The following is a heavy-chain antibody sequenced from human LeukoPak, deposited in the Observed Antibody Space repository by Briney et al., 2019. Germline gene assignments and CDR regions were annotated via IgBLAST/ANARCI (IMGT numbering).Heavy chain of an antibody. J-gene: IGHJ5*02. V-gene: IGHV7-4-1*02. Sequence: ASVKVSCKASGYTFTSYAMNCVRQAPGQGLEWMGWINTNTGNPTYAQGFTGRFVFSLDTSVSTAYLQISSLKAEDTAVYYCARRFPYYDSTRNWFDPWGQGTLVTVSS. CDR3: ARRFPYYDSTRNWFDP. CDR1: GYTFTSYA. CDR2: INTNTGNP. D-gene: IGHD3-22*01.